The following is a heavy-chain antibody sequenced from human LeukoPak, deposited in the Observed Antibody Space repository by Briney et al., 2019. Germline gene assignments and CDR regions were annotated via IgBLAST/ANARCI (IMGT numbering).Heavy chain of an antibody. CDR3: ARAPYYYVSSGQPNWIDP. V-gene: IGHV1-69*13. J-gene: IGHJ5*02. D-gene: IGHD3-22*01. Sequence: SVKVSCKASGGTFSSYAISWVRQAPGQGLEWMGGIIPIFGTANYAQKFQGRVTITADESTSTAYMELSSLRSEDTAVYYCARAPYYYVSSGQPNWIDPWGQGTLVTVSS. CDR2: IIPIFGTA. CDR1: GGTFSSYA.